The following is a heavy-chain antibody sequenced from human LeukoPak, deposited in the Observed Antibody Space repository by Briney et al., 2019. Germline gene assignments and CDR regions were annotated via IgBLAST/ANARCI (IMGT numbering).Heavy chain of an antibody. J-gene: IGHJ4*02. V-gene: IGHV7-4-1*02. D-gene: IGHD3-10*01. Sequence: ASVKVSCKASGYTFTSYAMNWVRQAPGQGLEWMGWINTNTGNPTYAQGFTGRFVFSLDTSVSTAYLQISSLKAEDTAVYYCARGGSIRLWFGELKNWGQGTLVTVSS. CDR1: GYTFTSYA. CDR2: INTNTGNP. CDR3: ARGGSIRLWFGELKN.